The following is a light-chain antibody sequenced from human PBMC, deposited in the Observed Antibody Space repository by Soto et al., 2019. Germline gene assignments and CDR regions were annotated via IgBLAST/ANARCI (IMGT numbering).Light chain of an antibody. J-gene: IGKJ4*01. CDR3: QQSCSSPLT. CDR2: AAS. Sequence: DIQMTQSPSSLSASVGDRVTITCRASQSISSCLNWYQQKPGKAPKLLIYAASSLQSGAPSRFSGSGSGTDFTLHIISMQLEDSATYCCQQSCSSPLTFGGGTKVEIK. CDR1: QSISSC. V-gene: IGKV1-39*01.